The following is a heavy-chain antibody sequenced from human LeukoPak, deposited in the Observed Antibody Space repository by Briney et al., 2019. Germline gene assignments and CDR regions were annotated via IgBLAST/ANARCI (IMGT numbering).Heavy chain of an antibody. J-gene: IGHJ3*02. D-gene: IGHD5-12*01. Sequence: PGGSLRLSCASSGSTVSSNYMSWVRQAPGKGLGWVSVIYSGGSTYYADSVKGRFTISRDNSKNTLYLQMNRLRAEDTAVYYCARDRLGYDPDSGAFDIWGQGTMVTVSS. CDR2: IYSGGST. CDR1: GSTVSSNY. CDR3: ARDRLGYDPDSGAFDI. V-gene: IGHV3-66*02.